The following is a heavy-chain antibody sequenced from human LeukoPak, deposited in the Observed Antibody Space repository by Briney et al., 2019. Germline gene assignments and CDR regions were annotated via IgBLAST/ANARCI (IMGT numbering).Heavy chain of an antibody. J-gene: IGHJ4*02. CDR2: IYYSGST. D-gene: IGHD5-24*01. CDR3: ARDYRRDGYNRLDY. Sequence: SQTLSLTCTVSGGSISSGGYYWSWIRQHPGKGLAWIGYIYYSGSTYYNPSLKSRVTISVDTSKNQFSLKLSSVTAADTAVYYCARDYRRDGYNRLDYWGQGTLVTVSS. V-gene: IGHV4-31*03. CDR1: GGSISSGGYY.